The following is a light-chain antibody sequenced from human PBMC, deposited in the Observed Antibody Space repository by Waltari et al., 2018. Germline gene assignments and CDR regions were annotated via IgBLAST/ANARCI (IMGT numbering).Light chain of an antibody. CDR1: QGIRSD. CDR2: AAS. CDR3: LQDYAYPRT. J-gene: IGKJ3*01. V-gene: IGKV1-6*01. Sequence: AIQMTQSPSSLSASVGDRVHTTCRASQGIRSDLGGYQLRPGKAPKLLLYAASRLHSGVPSRFSGGGSGTDFTLTISSLQPEDFATYYCLQDYAYPRTFGPGT.